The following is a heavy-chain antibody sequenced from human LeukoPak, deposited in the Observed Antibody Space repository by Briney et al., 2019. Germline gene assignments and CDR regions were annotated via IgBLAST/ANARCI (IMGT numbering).Heavy chain of an antibody. J-gene: IGHJ4*02. Sequence: GGSLRLSCAASGFTFSSYAMSWVRQAPGKGLEWVSAISGSGGSTYYADSVKGRFTISRDNSKNALYLQMNSLRAEDTAVYYCAKFLPTHIVVANYYFDYWGQGTLVTVSS. CDR3: AKFLPTHIVVANYYFDY. V-gene: IGHV3-23*01. CDR2: ISGSGGST. D-gene: IGHD2-21*01. CDR1: GFTFSSYA.